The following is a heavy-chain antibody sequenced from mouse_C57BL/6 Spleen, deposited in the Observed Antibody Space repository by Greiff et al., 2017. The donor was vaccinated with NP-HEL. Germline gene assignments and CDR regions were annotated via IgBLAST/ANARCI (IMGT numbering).Heavy chain of an antibody. CDR2: IYPRDGST. CDR3: ARGDYDYDEGAAWFAY. J-gene: IGHJ3*01. D-gene: IGHD2-4*01. V-gene: IGHV1-78*01. CDR1: GYTFTDHT. Sequence: VQLQQSDAELVKPGASVKISCKVSGYTFTDHTIHWMKQRPEQGLEWIGYIYPRDGSTKYNEKFKGKATLTADKSSSTAYMQLNSLTSEDSAVYFCARGDYDYDEGAAWFAYWGQGTLVTVSA.